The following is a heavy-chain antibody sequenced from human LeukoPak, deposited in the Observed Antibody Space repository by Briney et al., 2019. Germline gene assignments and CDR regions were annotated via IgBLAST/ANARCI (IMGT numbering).Heavy chain of an antibody. CDR2: IYYSGST. CDR3: ARCCDNDYPLDYYYYMDV. D-gene: IGHD5-12*01. V-gene: IGHV4-59*01. Sequence: SETLSLTCTVSGGSISGYYWSWLRQPPGKGLEWIGYIYYSGSTNYNPSLKSRVTISVDTSKNQFSLKLSSVTAAETAVYYCARCCDNDYPLDYYYYMDVLGQGTTVTVSS. CDR1: GGSISGYY. J-gene: IGHJ6*03.